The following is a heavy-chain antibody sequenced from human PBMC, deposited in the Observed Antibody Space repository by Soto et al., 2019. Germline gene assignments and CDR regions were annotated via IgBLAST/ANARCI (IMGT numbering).Heavy chain of an antibody. CDR3: ARGGSPGRPNHTVFAY. Sequence: SETLSLTCVVSGGSINSGYYSWSWIRQPPGKGLEWIGNIYQSGSAFYNPSLKSRVTISVDRSKTHFSLKLSSVTAADTAVYYCARGGSPGRPNHTVFAYWGQGTLVTVSS. CDR2: IYQSGSA. J-gene: IGHJ4*02. CDR1: GGSINSGYYS. V-gene: IGHV4-30-2*01. D-gene: IGHD1-26*01.